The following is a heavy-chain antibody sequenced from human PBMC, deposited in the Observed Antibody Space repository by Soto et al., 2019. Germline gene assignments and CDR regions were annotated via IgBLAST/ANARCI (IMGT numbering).Heavy chain of an antibody. Sequence: QVQLVQSGAEVKKPGASVKVYCKASGYTFTIYALHWVRQAPGQGLGWMGWINTGNGNSHYSQKFQGRVTLTRDTSATTAYMEPSSLRPEDTAVYFCARIVAYFGPWGQGTLVTVSS. CDR2: INTGNGNS. CDR1: GYTFTIYA. V-gene: IGHV1-3*04. CDR3: ARIVAYFGP. J-gene: IGHJ5*01. D-gene: IGHD3-16*02.